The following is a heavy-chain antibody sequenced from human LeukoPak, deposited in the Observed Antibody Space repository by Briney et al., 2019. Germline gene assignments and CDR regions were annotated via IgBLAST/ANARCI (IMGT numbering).Heavy chain of an antibody. D-gene: IGHD3-3*01. J-gene: IGHJ6*02. Sequence: ASVKVSCKASGYTFTSYDINWVRQATGQGLDWMGWMNPNSGNTGYAQKFQGRATMTRNTSISTAYMELSSLRSEDTAVYYCARWGPLEWLVYYYYGMDVWGQGTTVTVSS. CDR1: GYTFTSYD. CDR3: ARWGPLEWLVYYYYGMDV. V-gene: IGHV1-8*01. CDR2: MNPNSGNT.